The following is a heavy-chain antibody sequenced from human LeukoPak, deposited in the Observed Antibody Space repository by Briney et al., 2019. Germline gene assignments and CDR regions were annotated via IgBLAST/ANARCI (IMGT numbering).Heavy chain of an antibody. CDR1: GFTVSSTY. J-gene: IGHJ4*02. Sequence: GGSLRLSCAASGFTVSSTYMSWVRQAPGKGLEWVSALYSGDTTYYANSVKGRFTISRDNSKNMLYLQMNSLRAEDTAVYYCARRLLTGYYEFGGQGTLVTVSS. CDR3: ARRLLTGYYEF. D-gene: IGHD3-9*01. V-gene: IGHV3-66*01. CDR2: LYSGDTT.